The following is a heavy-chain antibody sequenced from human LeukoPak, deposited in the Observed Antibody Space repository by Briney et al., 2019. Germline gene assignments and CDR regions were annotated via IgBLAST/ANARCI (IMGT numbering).Heavy chain of an antibody. V-gene: IGHV3-30*03. CDR2: ISYDGSNK. D-gene: IGHD3-10*01. CDR1: GFRFSGYA. J-gene: IGHJ4*02. Sequence: GRSLRLSCAASGFRFSGYAMHWVRQAPGKGLEWVAVISYDGSNKYYADSVKGRFTISRDNSKNTLYLQMKSLRAEDTAVYYCARDRRTYGSGSYLTGFDYWGQGILVTVSS. CDR3: ARDRRTYGSGSYLTGFDY.